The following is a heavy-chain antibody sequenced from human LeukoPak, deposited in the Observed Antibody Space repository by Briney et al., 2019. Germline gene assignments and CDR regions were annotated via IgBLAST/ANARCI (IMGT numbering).Heavy chain of an antibody. Sequence: GGSLRLSCEASGFTFSRHWMSWVRQAPGKGLEWVANIKQDGSEKYYVDSVKGRFTISRDNAKESLYPQMNSLRAEDTAVYYCARDRARVDYWGQGALVTVSS. V-gene: IGHV3-7*01. D-gene: IGHD3-10*01. CDR3: ARDRARVDY. J-gene: IGHJ4*02. CDR1: GFTFSRHW. CDR2: IKQDGSEK.